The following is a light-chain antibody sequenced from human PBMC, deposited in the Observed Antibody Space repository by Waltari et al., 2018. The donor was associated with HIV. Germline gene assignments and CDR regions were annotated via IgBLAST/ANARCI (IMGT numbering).Light chain of an antibody. CDR3: QQRGNWPMYT. Sequence: EIVLTQSPATLSLSPGERATLSCRASQSVNTYLAWYQHKPGQAPRLLFYDASNRATGIPARFTGSGSGTDFTLTISNLEPEDFAVYYCQQRGNWPMYTFGQGTKLEIK. V-gene: IGKV3-11*01. J-gene: IGKJ2*01. CDR1: QSVNTY. CDR2: DAS.